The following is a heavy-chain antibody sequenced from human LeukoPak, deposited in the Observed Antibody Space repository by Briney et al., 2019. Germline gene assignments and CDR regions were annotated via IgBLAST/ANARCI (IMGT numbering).Heavy chain of an antibody. CDR3: ARGLRSIDAFDI. Sequence: GASVKVTCKASGYTFTGYYMHWVRQAPGQGLEWMGGIIPIFGTANYAQKFQGRVTITADESTSTAYMELSSLRSEDTAVYYCARGLRSIDAFDIWGQGTMVTVSS. CDR1: GYTFTGYY. J-gene: IGHJ3*02. D-gene: IGHD2-2*01. CDR2: IIPIFGTA. V-gene: IGHV1-69*13.